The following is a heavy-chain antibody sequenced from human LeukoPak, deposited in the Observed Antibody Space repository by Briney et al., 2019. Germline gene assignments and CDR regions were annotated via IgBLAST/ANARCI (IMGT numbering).Heavy chain of an antibody. CDR2: INPKSGVT. J-gene: IGHJ4*02. Sequence: ASVKVSCKASGYTFTGYFMHWVRQAPGQGLEWMGWINPKSGVTNYVQNFQGRATMTRDTSNSTAYMELSSLRSDDTAVHFCARGAGTPGIFDYWGQGSLVTVSS. V-gene: IGHV1-2*02. CDR3: ARGAGTPGIFDY. CDR1: GYTFTGYF.